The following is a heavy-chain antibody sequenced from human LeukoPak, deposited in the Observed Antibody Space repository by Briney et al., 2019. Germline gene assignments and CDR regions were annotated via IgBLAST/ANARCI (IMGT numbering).Heavy chain of an antibody. CDR2: ILRSWTT. CDR1: GYSISSGFY. J-gene: IGHJ4*02. CDR3: VRGRGGLGIYQFEY. Sequence: SETLSLTCTVSGYSISSGFYWGWIRQPPGKGLQWVGSILRSWTTYYSPTLRSRVSLSLDMSKNQFSLNLDAVTATDTAIYYCVRGRGGLGIYQFEYWGLGTLVIVSS. D-gene: IGHD2-2*01. V-gene: IGHV4-38-2*02.